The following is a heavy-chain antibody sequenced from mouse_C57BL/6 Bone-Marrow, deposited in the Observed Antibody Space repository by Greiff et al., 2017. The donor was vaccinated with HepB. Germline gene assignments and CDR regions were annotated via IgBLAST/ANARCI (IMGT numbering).Heavy chain of an antibody. CDR3: ARDLLYYYGSSPFAY. D-gene: IGHD1-1*01. CDR1: GYSITSGYY. V-gene: IGHV3-6*01. J-gene: IGHJ3*01. Sequence: ESGPGLVKPSQSLSLTCSVTGYSITSGYYWNWIRQFPGNKLEWMGYISYDGSNNYNPSLKNRISITRDTSKNQFFLKLNSVTTEDTATYYCARDLLYYYGSSPFAYWGQGTLVTVSA. CDR2: ISYDGSN.